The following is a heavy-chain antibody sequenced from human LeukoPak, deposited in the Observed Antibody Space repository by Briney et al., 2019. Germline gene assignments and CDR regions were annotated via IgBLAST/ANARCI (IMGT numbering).Heavy chain of an antibody. D-gene: IGHD2-2*01. Sequence: SGTLSLTCAVSGGSISSSNWWSWVRQPPGKGLEWIGEIYHSGSTNYNPSLKSRVTISVDKSKNQFSLKLSSVTAADTAVYYCARGGEHCSSTSCYGHNWFDPWGQGTLVTVSS. CDR3: ARGGEHCSSTSCYGHNWFDP. CDR2: IYHSGST. J-gene: IGHJ5*02. V-gene: IGHV4-4*02. CDR1: GGSISSSNW.